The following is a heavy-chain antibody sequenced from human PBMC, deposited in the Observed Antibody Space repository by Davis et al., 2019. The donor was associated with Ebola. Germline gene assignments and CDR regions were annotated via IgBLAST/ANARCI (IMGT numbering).Heavy chain of an antibody. CDR1: GFTFGNYW. D-gene: IGHD2-2*02. CDR2: IRPDGRTQ. J-gene: IGHJ6*02. CDR3: AKDRRYCSSTSCYKANYYYGMDV. Sequence: GESLKISCAASGFTFGNYWMTWVRQAPGKGPEWLANIRPDGRTQAYADSVKGRFTISRDNSKNTLYLQMNSLRAEDTAVYYCAKDRRYCSSTSCYKANYYYGMDVWGQGTTVTVSS. V-gene: IGHV3-7*01.